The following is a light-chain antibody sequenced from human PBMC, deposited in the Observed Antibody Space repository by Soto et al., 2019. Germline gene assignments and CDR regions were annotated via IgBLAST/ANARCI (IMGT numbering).Light chain of an antibody. V-gene: IGKV1-39*01. J-gene: IGKJ1*01. CDR1: QSISSY. CDR3: QQSYSTPRT. CDR2: AAS. Sequence: TQAPSSLSASVGNKVPLHCPASQSISSYLNWYQQKPGKAPKLLIYAASSLQSGVPSRFSGSGSGTDFTLTISSLQPEDFATYYCQQSYSTPRTFGQGTK.